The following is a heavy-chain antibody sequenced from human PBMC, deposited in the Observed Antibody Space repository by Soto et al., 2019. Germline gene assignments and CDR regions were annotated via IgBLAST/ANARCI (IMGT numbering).Heavy chain of an antibody. D-gene: IGHD3-3*01. CDR1: GGTFSSYA. Sequence: QVQLVQSGAEVKKPGSSVKVSCKASGGTFSSYAIIWVRQAPGQGLEWMGGIIPICGTANYAQKFQGRVTITADKSTSTAYMELSSLRSEDTAVYYCARWYYDFSRTHWFDPWGQGTLVTVSS. CDR3: ARWYYDFSRTHWFDP. J-gene: IGHJ5*02. CDR2: IIPICGTA. V-gene: IGHV1-69*06.